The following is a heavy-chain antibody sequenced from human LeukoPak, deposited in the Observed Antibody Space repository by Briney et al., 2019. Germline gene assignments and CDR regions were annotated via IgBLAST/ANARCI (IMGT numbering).Heavy chain of an antibody. V-gene: IGHV3-7*01. CDR1: GSSIGSFW. CDR2: IKEDGSEE. D-gene: IGHD3-9*01. Sequence: GGSLRLSCVASGSSIGSFWMSWVRQAPGKGLEWVANIKEDGSEEHYLESVKGRFTIFRDNAKNIVFLQMNSLRDEDSAVYYCGRDRYFQYWGQGTGVIVSS. J-gene: IGHJ1*01. CDR3: GRDRYFQY.